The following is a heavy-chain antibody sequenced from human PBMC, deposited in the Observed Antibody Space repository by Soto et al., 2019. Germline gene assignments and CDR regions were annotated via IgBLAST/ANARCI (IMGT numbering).Heavy chain of an antibody. D-gene: IGHD6-6*01. V-gene: IGHV4-30-2*01. CDR1: GGSISSGGYA. CDR3: AGGIAARPLGY. J-gene: IGHJ4*02. Sequence: QLQLQESGSGLVKPSQTLSLTCAVSGGSISSGGYAWSWIRQPPGKGLEWIGYIYHSGSTYYNPSLQSRVTISVDRSKNQFSLKPSSVTAADTAVYYCAGGIAARPLGYWGQGTLVTVSS. CDR2: IYHSGST.